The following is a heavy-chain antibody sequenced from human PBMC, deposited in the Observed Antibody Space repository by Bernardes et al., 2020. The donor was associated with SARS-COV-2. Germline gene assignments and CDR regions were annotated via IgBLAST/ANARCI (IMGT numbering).Heavy chain of an antibody. J-gene: IGHJ6*02. V-gene: IGHV3-7*01. CDR3: ARDRAWGEPHGMDV. CDR1: GFSFSSYW. CDR2: IKQDGSEI. D-gene: IGHD3-16*01. Sequence: WGSLSLSCAASGFSFSSYWMSWVRQAPDGKGLFFVANIKQDGSEIYYVDSVKGRFTISRDNAKKSLYLQMNSLRAEDTAVYYCARDRAWGEPHGMDVWGQGTTVTVSS.